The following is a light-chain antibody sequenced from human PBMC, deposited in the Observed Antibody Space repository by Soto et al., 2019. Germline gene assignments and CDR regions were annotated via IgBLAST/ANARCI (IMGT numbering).Light chain of an antibody. J-gene: IGLJ2*01. CDR2: NNN. Sequence: QSALTQPPSASGTPGQRVTISCSGGSSNIGRNSVSWYQQVPGTAPKLIIFNNNERPSGIPGRFSGSKSGASASLAIVGLQSEDAADYFCASWDDNLNGPLLFGGGTKLTVL. CDR3: ASWDDNLNGPLL. V-gene: IGLV1-44*01. CDR1: SSNIGRNS.